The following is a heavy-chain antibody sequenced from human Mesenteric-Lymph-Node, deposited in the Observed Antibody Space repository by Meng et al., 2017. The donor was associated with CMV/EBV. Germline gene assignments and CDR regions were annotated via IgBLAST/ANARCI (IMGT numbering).Heavy chain of an antibody. CDR1: GLTFGNCV. V-gene: IGHV3-49*04. Sequence: GGSLRLSCTASGLTFGNCVMRWVRQAPGRGLEWVHFIGSKAFGGTTEYAASVKGRCTISGDDSKSIAYLQTNSLKSEDTAVYYCARDIVVPAATSYYYYGMDVWGQGTTVTVSS. J-gene: IGHJ6*02. D-gene: IGHD2-2*01. CDR3: ARDIVVPAATSYYYYGMDV. CDR2: IGSKAFGGTT.